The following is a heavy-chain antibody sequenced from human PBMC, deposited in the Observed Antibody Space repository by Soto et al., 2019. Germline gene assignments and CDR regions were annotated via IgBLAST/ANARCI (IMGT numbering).Heavy chain of an antibody. Sequence: EVQLLESGGGLVQPGGSLRLSCAASGFPLSTYGMTWVRQAPGKGLEWVSAITGTGGNTYYVDSVKGRFTSSRDNSKNMLYLQVKSLRVEDTAVYSCARIRGYWYGLDVWGQGTTVTVSS. CDR3: ARIRGYWYGLDV. CDR2: ITGTGGNT. V-gene: IGHV3-23*01. J-gene: IGHJ6*02. CDR1: GFPLSTYG.